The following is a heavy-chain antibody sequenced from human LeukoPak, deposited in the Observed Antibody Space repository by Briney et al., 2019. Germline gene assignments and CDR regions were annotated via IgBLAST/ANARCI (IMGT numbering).Heavy chain of an antibody. CDR2: VCYNGTT. D-gene: IGHD3-16*01. J-gene: IGHJ4*02. V-gene: IGHV4-59*01. Sequence: SETLSLTCSVSGDSISSYFWAWIRQPPGKGLEWIGYVCYNGTTNYNPSLRNRVAISIDTSKNQFSLKLNSATAADAAVYYCATSGGFNSPRHYWGQGTLVTVSS. CDR1: GDSISSYF. CDR3: ATSGGFNSPRHY.